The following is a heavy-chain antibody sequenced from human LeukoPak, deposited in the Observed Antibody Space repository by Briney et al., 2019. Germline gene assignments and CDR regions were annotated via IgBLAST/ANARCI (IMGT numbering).Heavy chain of an antibody. D-gene: IGHD2-2*01. CDR1: GGTFSSYA. CDR3: ATPGPAAPLGY. CDR2: IIPIFGTA. Sequence: SVKVSXKASGGTFSSYAISWVRQAPGQGLEWMGGIIPIFGTANYAQKFQGRVTITADESTSTAYMELSSLRSEDTAVYYCATPGPAAPLGYWGQGTLVTVSS. J-gene: IGHJ4*02. V-gene: IGHV1-69*13.